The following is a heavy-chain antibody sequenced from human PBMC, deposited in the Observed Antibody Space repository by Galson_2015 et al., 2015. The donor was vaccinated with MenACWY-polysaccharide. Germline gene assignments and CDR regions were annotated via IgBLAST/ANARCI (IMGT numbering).Heavy chain of an antibody. V-gene: IGHV3-23*01. CDR1: GFTFSSYA. CDR2: ISGSGGST. J-gene: IGHJ4*02. D-gene: IGHD6-13*01. Sequence: LRLSCAASGFTFSSYAMTWVRQAPGKGLAWVSSISGSGGSTDYADSVKGRFSISRDNSKSTLYLQMNSLRAEDTAVYYCAKDRSSSWFFHEYWGQGTLVTISS. CDR3: AKDRSSSWFFHEY.